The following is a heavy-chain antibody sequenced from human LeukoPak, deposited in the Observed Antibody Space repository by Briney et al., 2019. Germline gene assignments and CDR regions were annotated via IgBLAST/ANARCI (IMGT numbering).Heavy chain of an antibody. CDR2: INPSGGST. J-gene: IGHJ4*02. Sequence: ASVKVSCKASGYTFTSYGISWVRQAPGQGLEWMGIINPSGGSTSYAQKFQGRVTMTRDTSTSTVYMELRTLRSDDTAVYYCARGQQWLVYFDYWGQGSLVTVSS. D-gene: IGHD6-19*01. CDR3: ARGQQWLVYFDY. CDR1: GYTFTSYG. V-gene: IGHV1-46*01.